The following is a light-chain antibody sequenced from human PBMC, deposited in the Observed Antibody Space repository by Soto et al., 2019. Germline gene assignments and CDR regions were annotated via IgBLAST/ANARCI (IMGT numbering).Light chain of an antibody. CDR1: QSINNR. CDR3: QQYNTYPWT. J-gene: IGKJ1*01. Sequence: DIQMTQSPSTLSASVGDRVTLTCRASQSINNRLVWYQQKPGIAPKLLIYMASSLESGVPSRFSGSGSGTEFNFTISSLQPDDFATYYCQQYNTYPWTFGHGTKVEIK. V-gene: IGKV1-5*03. CDR2: MAS.